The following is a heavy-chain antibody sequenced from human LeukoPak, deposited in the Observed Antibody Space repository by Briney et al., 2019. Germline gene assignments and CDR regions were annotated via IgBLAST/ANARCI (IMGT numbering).Heavy chain of an antibody. D-gene: IGHD4-17*01. CDR2: ISYIGST. CDR3: ARDLVTVTKGFDI. J-gene: IGHJ3*02. V-gene: IGHV4-59*11. Sequence: SETLSLTCAVSADSFSSHYWTWIRQPPGKGLEWIGYISYIGSTNYNPSLKSRVTISIDTSKNQFSPKLSSVTAADTAVYYCARDLVTVTKGFDIWGQGTLVSVSS. CDR1: ADSFSSHY.